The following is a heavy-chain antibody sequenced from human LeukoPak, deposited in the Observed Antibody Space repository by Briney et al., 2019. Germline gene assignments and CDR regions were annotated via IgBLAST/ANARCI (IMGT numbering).Heavy chain of an antibody. CDR3: AKDPIPGRIAAAGTGWFDY. J-gene: IGHJ5*01. V-gene: IGHV3-30*18. CDR1: GFTFSDHY. Sequence: GGSLRLSCAASGFTFSDHYMHWVRQAPGKGLEWVAVISFDGSNKYCSDSVKGRFAISRDNSKNTLYLQMNSLRAEDTAVYYCAKDPIPGRIAAAGTGWFDYWGQGTLVTVSS. CDR2: ISFDGSNK. D-gene: IGHD6-13*01.